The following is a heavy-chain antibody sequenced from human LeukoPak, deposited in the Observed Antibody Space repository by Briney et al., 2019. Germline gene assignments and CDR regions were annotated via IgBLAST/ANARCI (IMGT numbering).Heavy chain of an antibody. J-gene: IGHJ6*03. D-gene: IGHD5-12*01. CDR2: MNPNSGNT. V-gene: IGHV1-8*03. CDR3: ARGPILYSGYVPFYYYYMDV. Sequence: VASVKVSCKASGYTFTSYDINWVRQATRQGLEWMGWMNPNSGNTGYAQKFQGRVTITRNTSISTAYMELSSLRSEDTAVYYCARGPILYSGYVPFYYYYMDVWGKGTTVTVSS. CDR1: GYTFTSYD.